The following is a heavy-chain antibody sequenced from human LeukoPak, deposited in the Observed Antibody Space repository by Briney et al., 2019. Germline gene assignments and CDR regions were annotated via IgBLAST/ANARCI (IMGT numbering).Heavy chain of an antibody. CDR3: ASRFSGWVGAFDI. Sequence: SVKVSCKASGGTFSSYAISRVRQAPGQGLEWMGGIIPIFGTANYAQKFQGRVTITADESTSTAYMELSSLRSEDTAVYYCASRFSGWVGAFDIWGQGTMVTVSS. CDR1: GGTFSSYA. V-gene: IGHV1-69*01. CDR2: IIPIFGTA. D-gene: IGHD6-19*01. J-gene: IGHJ3*02.